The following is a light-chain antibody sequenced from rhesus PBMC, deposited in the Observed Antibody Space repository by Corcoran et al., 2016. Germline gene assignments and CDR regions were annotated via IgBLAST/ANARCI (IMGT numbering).Light chain of an antibody. CDR3: QQYNGAPYS. J-gene: IGKJ2*01. V-gene: IGKV1-21*01. CDR1: QGISSW. CDR2: KAS. Sequence: DIQMTQSPSSLSASVGDRVIITCRASQGISSWLAWYQQKPGKAPKLLIYKASSLQSGVPSRFSGSGSVTAFTLPISSLQPEYFATYYCQQYNGAPYSFVHGAKVEIK.